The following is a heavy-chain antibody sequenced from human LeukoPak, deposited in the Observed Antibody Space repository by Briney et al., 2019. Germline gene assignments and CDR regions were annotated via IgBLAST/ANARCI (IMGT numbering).Heavy chain of an antibody. J-gene: IGHJ6*02. CDR1: GGTFSSYV. CDR3: ARSFLTGLNYYYYYGMDV. Sequence: GASVKVSCKASGGTFSSYVISWVRQAPGQGLEWTGWINVYNGSTNYAQKLQGRVTMTTDTSTSTAYMELRSLRSDDTAVYYCARSFLTGLNYYYYYGMDVWGQGTTVTVSS. V-gene: IGHV1-18*01. D-gene: IGHD3-9*01. CDR2: INVYNGST.